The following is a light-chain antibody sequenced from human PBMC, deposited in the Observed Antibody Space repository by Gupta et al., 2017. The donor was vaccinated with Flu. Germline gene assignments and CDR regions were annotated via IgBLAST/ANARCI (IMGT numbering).Light chain of an antibody. Sequence: QSALPQHRSVSGSLGQSVTISCTVTSSDVGGYNSVSWSQQLPGKAPKLMIYDVTQRPSEVPDRFSGSKSGNTASLTISGLQAEDEADYYCCSYAATYWVFGGGTKLTVL. J-gene: IGLJ3*02. V-gene: IGLV2-11*01. CDR1: SSDVGGYNS. CDR2: DVT. CDR3: CSYAATYWV.